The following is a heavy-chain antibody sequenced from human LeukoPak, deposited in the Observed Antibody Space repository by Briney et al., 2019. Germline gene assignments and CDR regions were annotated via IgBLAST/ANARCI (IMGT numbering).Heavy chain of an antibody. J-gene: IGHJ4*02. CDR2: INPHSGGT. CDR3: ARVTWKTVVAAPDY. D-gene: IGHD2-15*01. Sequence: ASVKVSCKASGYTFTDYYMHWVRQAPGQGLEWMGRINPHSGGTNYAQKFQGRVSMTRDTSINTAYMEVSRLTSDDTAVYYCARVTWKTVVAAPDYWGQGTQVTVSS. CDR1: GYTFTDYY. V-gene: IGHV1-2*06.